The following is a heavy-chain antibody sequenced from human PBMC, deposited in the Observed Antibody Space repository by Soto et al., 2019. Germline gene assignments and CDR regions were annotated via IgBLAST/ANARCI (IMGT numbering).Heavy chain of an antibody. CDR3: ARDAPFYYGSGSPFDL. D-gene: IGHD3-10*01. J-gene: IGHJ2*01. CDR1: GYTFTSYG. CDR2: IGAYNGNT. V-gene: IGHV1-18*04. Sequence: QVQLVQSGAEVKKPGASVKVSCKASGYTFTSYGISWVRQAPGQGLEWMGWIGAYNGNTNYAQKLQGRVTMTTDTFTSTAYMELRSLRSDDTAVYYCARDAPFYYGSGSPFDLWGRGTLVTVSS.